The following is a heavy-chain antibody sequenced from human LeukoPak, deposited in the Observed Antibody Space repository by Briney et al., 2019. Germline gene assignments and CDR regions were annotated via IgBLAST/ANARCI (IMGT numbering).Heavy chain of an antibody. CDR3: ARAGRAQWLGHSPNNGLSDY. CDR2: INPNSGGT. J-gene: IGHJ4*02. V-gene: IGHV1-2*02. Sequence: ASVKVSCKASGYTFTGYYIHWVRQAPGQGLEWMGWINPNSGGTNYAQKFQGRVTMTRDTSISTAYMELSRLRSDDTAVYYCARAGRAQWLGHSPNNGLSDYWGQGTLVTVSS. CDR1: GYTFTGYY. D-gene: IGHD6-19*01.